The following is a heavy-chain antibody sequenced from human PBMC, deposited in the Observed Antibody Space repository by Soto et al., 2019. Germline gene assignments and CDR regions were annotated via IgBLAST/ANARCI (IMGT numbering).Heavy chain of an antibody. D-gene: IGHD3-22*01. CDR3: ARVYYYDSSGYSWEAFDI. CDR2: IIPIFGTA. V-gene: IGHV1-69*13. CDR1: GGTFSIYA. Sequence: GASLKVSCKASGGTFSIYAISWVRQAPGQGLEWMGGIIPIFGTANYAQKFQGRVTITADESTSTAYMELSSLRSEDTAVYYCARVYYYDSSGYSWEAFDIWGQGTMVTVSS. J-gene: IGHJ3*02.